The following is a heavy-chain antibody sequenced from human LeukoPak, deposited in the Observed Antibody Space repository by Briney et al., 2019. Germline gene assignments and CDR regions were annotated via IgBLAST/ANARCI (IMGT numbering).Heavy chain of an antibody. V-gene: IGHV4-61*01. J-gene: IGHJ6*02. CDR1: GGSVSSSNYF. D-gene: IGHD3-9*01. Sequence: SETLSLTCTVSGGSVSSSNYFWSWIRQPPGKGLEWIGYIHYSGSTNYNPSLKSRVTISVDTSKNQFSLKLSSVTAADTAVYYCARQNTNLLRYFDWSHWDSMDVWGQGTTVTVSS. CDR3: ARQNTNLLRYFDWSHWDSMDV. CDR2: IHYSGST.